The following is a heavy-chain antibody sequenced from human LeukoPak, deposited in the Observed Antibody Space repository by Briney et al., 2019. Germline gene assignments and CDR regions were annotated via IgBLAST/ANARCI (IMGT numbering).Heavy chain of an antibody. J-gene: IGHJ6*03. D-gene: IGHD3-10*01. V-gene: IGHV1-18*01. CDR1: GYTFTIYG. Sequence: ASVTVSFKASGYTFTIYGISWVRQAPGQGLEWMGWISAYNGNTNYTQKLQGRVTITTDTSTSTAYMELRSLRSDDTAVYYCARDTSVVRGVIIDYYYYMDVWGKGTTVTISS. CDR3: ARDTSVVRGVIIDYYYYMDV. CDR2: ISAYNGNT.